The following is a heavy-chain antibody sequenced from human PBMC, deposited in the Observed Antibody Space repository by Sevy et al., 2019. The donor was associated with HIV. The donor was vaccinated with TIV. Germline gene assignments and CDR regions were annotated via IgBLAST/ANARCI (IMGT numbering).Heavy chain of an antibody. J-gene: IGHJ4*02. CDR3: AKDKAYYYDSSGYPCFDY. Sequence: QLGGSLRLSCAASGFTFSSYGMHWVRQAPGKGLEWVAVISYDGSNKYYADSVKGRFTISRDNSKNTLYLQMNSLRAEDTAVYYCAKDKAYYYDSSGYPCFDYWGQGTLVTVSS. CDR1: GFTFSSYG. D-gene: IGHD3-22*01. V-gene: IGHV3-30*18. CDR2: ISYDGSNK.